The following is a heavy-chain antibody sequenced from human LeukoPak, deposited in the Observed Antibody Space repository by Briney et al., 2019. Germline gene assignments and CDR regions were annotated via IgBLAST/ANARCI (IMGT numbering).Heavy chain of an antibody. CDR2: IYQSGST. CDR3: GSVDRGCFGVGEY. V-gene: IGHV4-38-2*01. CDR1: GFTFSVYG. J-gene: IGHJ4*02. D-gene: IGHD3-10*01. Sequence: PGGSLRLSCAASGFTFSVYGINWVRQPPGKGLEWIGSIYQSGSTYYNPPLKSRVTISVDTSKNQISLKLTSVTVADTAVYYCGSVDRGCFGVGEYWGQGTLVTVSS.